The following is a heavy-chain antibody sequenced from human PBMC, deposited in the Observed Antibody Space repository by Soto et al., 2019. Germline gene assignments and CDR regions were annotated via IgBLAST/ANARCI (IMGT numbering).Heavy chain of an antibody. CDR1: GFTFSSYA. CDR2: ISGSGGST. Sequence: PGGSLRLSCAASGFTFSSYAMSWVRQAPGKGLEWVLAISGSGGSTYYADSVKGRFTISRDNSKNTLYLQMNSLRAEDTAVYYCAKDLIGRGIAVAGSDYWGQGTLVTVSS. D-gene: IGHD6-19*01. V-gene: IGHV3-23*01. CDR3: AKDLIGRGIAVAGSDY. J-gene: IGHJ4*02.